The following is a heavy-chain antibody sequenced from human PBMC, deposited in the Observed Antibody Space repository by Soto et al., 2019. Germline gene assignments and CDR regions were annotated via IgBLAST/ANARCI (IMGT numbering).Heavy chain of an antibody. J-gene: IGHJ6*02. V-gene: IGHV3-53*01. D-gene: IGHD2-15*01. CDR2: IYSGGST. CDR3: ARDLVVVAATSLVYYYYGMDV. Sequence: EVQLVESGGGLIQPGGSLSLSCAASGFTVSSHYMSWVRQAPGKGLEWVSVIYSGGSTYYADSVKGRFTISRDTSKNTLYLQMTSLRADDTAMYYCARDLVVVAATSLVYYYYGMDVWGQGTSVTVSS. CDR1: GFTVSSHY.